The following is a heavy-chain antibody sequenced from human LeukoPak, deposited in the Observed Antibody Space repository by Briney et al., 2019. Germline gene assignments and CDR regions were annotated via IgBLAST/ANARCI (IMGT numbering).Heavy chain of an antibody. Sequence: SETLSLTCAVYGGSFSGYYWSWIRQPPGKGLEWIGEINHSGSTNYNPSLKSRVTISVATSKNQFSLKLSSVTAADTAVYYCASVVVPAATFDYWGQGTLVTVSS. J-gene: IGHJ4*02. CDR1: GGSFSGYY. D-gene: IGHD2-2*01. CDR3: ASVVVPAATFDY. CDR2: INHSGST. V-gene: IGHV4-34*01.